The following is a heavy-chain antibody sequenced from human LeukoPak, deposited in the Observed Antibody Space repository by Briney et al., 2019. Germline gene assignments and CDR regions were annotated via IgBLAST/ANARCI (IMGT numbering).Heavy chain of an antibody. D-gene: IGHD3-10*01. CDR1: GGSISSYY. CDR2: IYTSGST. J-gene: IGHJ6*03. Sequence: SGTLSLTCTVSGGSISSYYWSWIRQPAGKGLEWIGRIYTSGSTNYNPSLKSRVTMSVDTSKNQFSLKLSSVTAADTAVYYCARERFDRFGELLPYYYYYYMDVWGKGTTVTVSS. CDR3: ARERFDRFGELLPYYYYYYMDV. V-gene: IGHV4-4*07.